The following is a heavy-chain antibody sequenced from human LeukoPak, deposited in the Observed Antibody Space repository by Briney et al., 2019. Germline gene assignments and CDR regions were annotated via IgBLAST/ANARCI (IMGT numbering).Heavy chain of an antibody. D-gene: IGHD2-15*01. CDR1: GGSISSYY. J-gene: IGHJ3*02. V-gene: IGHV4-4*07. CDR3: AGGYCSGGSCPNDAFDI. CDR2: IYTSGST. Sequence: SETLSLTCTVSGGSISSYYWSWIRQPAGKGLEWIGRIYTSGSTNYNPSLKSRVTMSVDTSKNQLSLKLSSVTAADTAAYYCAGGYCSGGSCPNDAFDIWGQGTMVTVSS.